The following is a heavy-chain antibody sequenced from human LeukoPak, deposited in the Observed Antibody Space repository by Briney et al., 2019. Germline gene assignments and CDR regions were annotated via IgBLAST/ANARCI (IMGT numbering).Heavy chain of an antibody. Sequence: PGGSLRLSCAASGFTFSSYSMNWVRQAPGKGLEWVSYISSTGSTMYHADSVKGRFTISRDHAENSLYLQMNSLRAEDTAVYYCARGGLGSWTSDSWGQGTLVTVSS. D-gene: IGHD1-26*01. CDR1: GFTFSSYS. CDR2: ISSTGSTM. V-gene: IGHV3-48*04. CDR3: ARGGLGSWTSDS. J-gene: IGHJ4*02.